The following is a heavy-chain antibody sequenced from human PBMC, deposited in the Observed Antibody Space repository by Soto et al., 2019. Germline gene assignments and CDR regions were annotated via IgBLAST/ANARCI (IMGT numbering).Heavy chain of an antibody. CDR1: GFTFSSYW. Sequence: GGSLRLSCAASGFTFSSYWMSWVRQAPGKGLEWVANIKQDGSEKYYVDSVKGRFTISRDNAKNSLYLQMNSLRAEDTAVYYCARETPEYQLLYYYYYYYMDVWGKGTTVTVSS. CDR2: IKQDGSEK. J-gene: IGHJ6*03. D-gene: IGHD2-2*01. CDR3: ARETPEYQLLYYYYYYYMDV. V-gene: IGHV3-7*01.